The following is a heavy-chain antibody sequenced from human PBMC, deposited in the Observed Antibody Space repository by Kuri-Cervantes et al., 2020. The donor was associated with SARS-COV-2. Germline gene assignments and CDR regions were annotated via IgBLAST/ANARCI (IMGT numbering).Heavy chain of an antibody. CDR3: ASLLSGGGAHLYYFYMDA. Sequence: GESLKISCAASGFTFTTYSMTWVRQAPGKGLAWVSSISSSSSQRYYVDSVKGRFTISRDNAKNSLYLQMNSLRAEDTAVYYCASLLSGGGAHLYYFYMDAWGKGTSVTVSS. J-gene: IGHJ6*03. V-gene: IGHV3-21*01. CDR1: GFTFTTYS. D-gene: IGHD3-16*01. CDR2: ISSSSSQR.